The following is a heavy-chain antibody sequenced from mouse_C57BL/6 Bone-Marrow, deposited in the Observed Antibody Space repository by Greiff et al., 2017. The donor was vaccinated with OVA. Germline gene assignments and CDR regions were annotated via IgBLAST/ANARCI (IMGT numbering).Heavy chain of an antibody. CDR1: GFSLSTFGMG. D-gene: IGHD1-1*01. V-gene: IGHV8-8*01. J-gene: IGHJ4*01. CDR2: IWWDDDK. Sequence: QVTLKVSGPGILQPSQTLSLTCSFSGFSLSTFGMGVGWVRQPSGKGLEWLAHIWWDDDKYYNPALKSRLTISKDTSKNQVFLKIANVDTADTATYYCARISYYYGSSYDYYAMDYWGQGTSVTVSS. CDR3: ARISYYYGSSYDYYAMDY.